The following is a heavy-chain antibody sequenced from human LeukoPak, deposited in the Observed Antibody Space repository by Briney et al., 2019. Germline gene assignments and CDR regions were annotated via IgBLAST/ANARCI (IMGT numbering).Heavy chain of an antibody. Sequence: PSETLSLTCAVYGGSFSGYYWSWIRQPPGKGLEWIGEINHSGSTNYNPSLKSRVTISVDTSKNQFSLKLSSVTAADTAVYYCARVPPPHYYYMDVWGKGTTVTVSS. D-gene: IGHD1-14*01. CDR1: GGSFSGYY. J-gene: IGHJ6*03. CDR2: INHSGST. V-gene: IGHV4-34*01. CDR3: ARVPPPHYYYMDV.